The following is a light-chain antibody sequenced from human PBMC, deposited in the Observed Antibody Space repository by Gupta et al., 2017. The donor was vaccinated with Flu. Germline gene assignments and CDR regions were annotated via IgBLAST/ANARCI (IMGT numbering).Light chain of an antibody. Sequence: GDSVTITCRASQDISNFLAWFQQKSGRAPESLIYAASTLQSEVPSKFSGSGSGTDFTLTISSLQPEDFATYYCQQYHSYPPTFGQGTKVEIK. V-gene: IGKV1-16*02. CDR3: QQYHSYPPT. CDR2: AAS. CDR1: QDISNF. J-gene: IGKJ1*01.